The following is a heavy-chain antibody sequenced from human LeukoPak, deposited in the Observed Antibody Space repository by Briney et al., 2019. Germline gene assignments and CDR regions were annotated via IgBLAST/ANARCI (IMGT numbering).Heavy chain of an antibody. V-gene: IGHV3-23*01. D-gene: IGHD2-2*01. Sequence: GGSLILSCAASGFTFSSYAMSWVRQAPGKGLEWVSVIRCSGDSTYYADTVKGRFTISRDNSKNTLYLQMNSLRAEDTAVYYCAKAPGSDCSTTSCYVKYLYYFDYWGPGTLVTASS. J-gene: IGHJ4*02. CDR3: AKAPGSDCSTTSCYVKYLYYFDY. CDR1: GFTFSSYA. CDR2: IRCSGDST.